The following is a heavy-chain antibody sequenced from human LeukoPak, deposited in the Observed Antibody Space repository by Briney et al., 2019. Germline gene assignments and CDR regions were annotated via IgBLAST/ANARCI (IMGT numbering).Heavy chain of an antibody. CDR3: ARGLLAYYYYYMDV. CDR1: GGSISSYY. V-gene: IGHV4-59*01. D-gene: IGHD1-26*01. CDR2: IYYSGST. Sequence: SETLSLTCTVSGGSISSYYWSWIRQPPGKGLEWIGYIYYSGSTNYNPSLKSRVTISVDTSKNQFSLKLSSVTAADTAVYYCARGLLAYYYYYMDVWGKGTTVTVSS. J-gene: IGHJ6*03.